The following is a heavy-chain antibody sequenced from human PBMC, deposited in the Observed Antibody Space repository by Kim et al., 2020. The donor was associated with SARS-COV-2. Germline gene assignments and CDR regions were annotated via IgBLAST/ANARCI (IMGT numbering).Heavy chain of an antibody. Sequence: SETLSLTCAVYGGSFSGYYWSWIRQPPGKGLEWIGEINHSGSTNYNPSLKSRVTISVDTSKNQFSLKLSSVTAADTAVYYCARKGPPYYFDYWGQGTLVT. CDR1: GGSFSGYY. J-gene: IGHJ4*02. CDR3: ARKGPPYYFDY. V-gene: IGHV4-34*01. CDR2: INHSGST.